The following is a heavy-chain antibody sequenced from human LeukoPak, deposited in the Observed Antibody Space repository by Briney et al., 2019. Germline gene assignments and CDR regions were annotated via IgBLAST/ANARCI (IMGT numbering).Heavy chain of an antibody. J-gene: IGHJ4*02. CDR3: ARLSYSSSWYFDY. CDR2: ISSSGSTI. V-gene: IGHV3-48*04. Sequence: QPGGSLRLSCAASGFTFSSYSMNWVRQAPGKGLEWVSYISSSGSTIYYADSVKGRFTISRDNAKNSLHLQMNGLRAEDTAVYYCARLSYSSSWYFDYWGQGALVTVSS. D-gene: IGHD6-13*01. CDR1: GFTFSSYS.